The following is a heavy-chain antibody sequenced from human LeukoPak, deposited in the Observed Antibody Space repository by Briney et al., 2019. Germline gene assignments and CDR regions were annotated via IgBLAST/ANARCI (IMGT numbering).Heavy chain of an antibody. V-gene: IGHV4-38-2*02. Sequence: SETLSLTCTVPGYSISSGYYWGWIRQPPGKGLEWIGNIYYSGSTNYNPSLKSRVTISVDTSKNQFSLKLSSVTAADTAVYYCTRGSIAYYYMDVWGKGTTVTISS. CDR1: GYSISSGYY. J-gene: IGHJ6*03. D-gene: IGHD3-22*01. CDR2: IYYSGST. CDR3: TRGSIAYYYMDV.